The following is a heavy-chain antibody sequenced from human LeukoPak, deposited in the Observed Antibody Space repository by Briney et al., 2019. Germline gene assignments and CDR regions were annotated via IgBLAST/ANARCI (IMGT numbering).Heavy chain of an antibody. CDR2: ISSSGSTI. J-gene: IGHJ3*02. CDR1: GFTFSDYY. D-gene: IGHD3-22*01. V-gene: IGHV3-11*01. Sequence: GGSLRLSCAASGFTFSDYYMSWIRQAPGKGLEWVSYISSSGSTIYYADSVKGRFTISRDNAKNSLYLQMNSLRAEDTAVHYCARGGMIVVVKDAFDIWGQGTMVTVSS. CDR3: ARGGMIVVVKDAFDI.